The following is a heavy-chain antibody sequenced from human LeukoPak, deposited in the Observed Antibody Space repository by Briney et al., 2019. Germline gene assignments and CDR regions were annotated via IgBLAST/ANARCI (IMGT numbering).Heavy chain of an antibody. D-gene: IGHD4-17*01. Sequence: GGSLRLSCAASGFTFSGYSMNWVRQAPGKGLEWVSSISSSSSYIYYADSVKGRFTISRDNAKNSLYLQMNSLRAEDTAVYYCARGSVGSTGDDYWGQGTLVTVSS. CDR1: GFTFSGYS. CDR2: ISSSSSYI. CDR3: ARGSVGSTGDDY. V-gene: IGHV3-21*01. J-gene: IGHJ4*02.